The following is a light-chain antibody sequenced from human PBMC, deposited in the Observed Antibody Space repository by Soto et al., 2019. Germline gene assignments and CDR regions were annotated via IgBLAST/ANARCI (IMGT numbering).Light chain of an antibody. Sequence: ETVMTQSPVALSVSPGERATLSCSARQNVRKNLAWYQQKPGQAPRLLIYGASTRATGIPARFSGDGSGTEFTLTIDSLQSEDFVVYYCLQYDGWPLTFGQGTRLEI. J-gene: IGKJ5*01. CDR2: GAS. V-gene: IGKV3-15*01. CDR1: QNVRKN. CDR3: LQYDGWPLT.